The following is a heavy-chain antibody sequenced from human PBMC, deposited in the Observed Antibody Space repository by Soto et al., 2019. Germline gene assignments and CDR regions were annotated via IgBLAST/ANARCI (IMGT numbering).Heavy chain of an antibody. Sequence: GGSLRLFCVASGFAFSTHAMSWVRQAPGKGLEWVSSLSGRGGNIYYAESVKGRLTISIDDSNNTLYLQMDSLRFEDTAVYYWAKDPPWTVAHRDMEVWGQGTTVTVSS. CDR3: AKDPPWTVAHRDMEV. V-gene: IGHV3-23*01. CDR2: LSGRGGNI. J-gene: IGHJ6*02. CDR1: GFAFSTHA. D-gene: IGHD6-19*01.